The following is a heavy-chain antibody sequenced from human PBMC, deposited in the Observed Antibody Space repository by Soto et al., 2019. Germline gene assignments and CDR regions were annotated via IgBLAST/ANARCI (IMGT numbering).Heavy chain of an antibody. Sequence: GESLKICCKGSGYSFAGYWITWVRQKPGKGLEWMGRIDPSDSQTYYSPSFRGHVTISVTKSITTVFLQWSSLRASDTAMYYCARQIYDSDTGPNFQYYFDSWGQGTSVTVYS. CDR3: ARQIYDSDTGPNFQYYFDS. D-gene: IGHD3-22*01. V-gene: IGHV5-10-1*01. CDR2: IDPSDSQT. J-gene: IGHJ4*02. CDR1: GYSFAGYW.